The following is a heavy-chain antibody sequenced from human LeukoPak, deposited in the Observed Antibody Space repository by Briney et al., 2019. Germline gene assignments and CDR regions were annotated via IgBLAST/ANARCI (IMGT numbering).Heavy chain of an antibody. CDR2: IYTSGST. V-gene: IGHV4-4*07. CDR1: GVSISSYY. J-gene: IGHJ5*02. Sequence: SETLSLTCTVSGVSISSYYWSWIRQPAGKGLEWIGRIYTSGSTNYNPSLKSRVTMSVDTSKNQFSLKLSSVTAADTAVYYCAREVVVAATANWFDPWGQGTLVTVSS. CDR3: AREVVVAATANWFDP. D-gene: IGHD2-15*01.